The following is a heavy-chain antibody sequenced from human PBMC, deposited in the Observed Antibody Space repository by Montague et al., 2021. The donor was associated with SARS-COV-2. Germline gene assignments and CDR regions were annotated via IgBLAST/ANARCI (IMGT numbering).Heavy chain of an antibody. CDR1: GFTFSSYA. V-gene: IGHV3-64*01. D-gene: IGHD3-3*01. J-gene: IGHJ6*03. Sequence: SLRLSCAASGFTFSSYAMHWVRQAPGKGLEYVSAISSNGGSTYYANSVKGRFTISRDNSKNMLYLQMGSLRAEDMAVYYCARDGSGFWRGFHYYYYMDVWGKGTTVTVSS. CDR3: ARDGSGFWRGFHYYYYMDV. CDR2: ISSNGGST.